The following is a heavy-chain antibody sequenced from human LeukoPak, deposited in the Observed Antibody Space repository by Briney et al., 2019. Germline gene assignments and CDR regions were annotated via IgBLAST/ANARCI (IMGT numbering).Heavy chain of an antibody. J-gene: IGHJ4*02. CDR3: ARDGGLHTNLDY. CDR2: TKPDGTAE. Sequence: GGSLRLSCAASGFTFRNYWMGWVRQAPGKGLEWVANTKPDGTAEYYADSVRGRFTTSRDNANNFLYPQMNSLRGEDTAVYYCARDGGLHTNLDYWGQGTLVTVSS. D-gene: IGHD2-15*01. V-gene: IGHV3-7*01. CDR1: GFTFRNYW.